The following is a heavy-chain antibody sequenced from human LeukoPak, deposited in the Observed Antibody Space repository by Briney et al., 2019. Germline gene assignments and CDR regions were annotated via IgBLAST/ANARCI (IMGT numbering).Heavy chain of an antibody. CDR3: ARAFRYWFDP. J-gene: IGHJ5*02. CDR2: INHSGST. Sequence: SETLSLTCAVYGGSFSGYYWSWIRQPPGKGLGWIGEINHSGSTNYNPSLKSRVTISVDTSKNQFSLKLSSVTAADTAVYYCARAFRYWFDPRGQGTLVTVSS. V-gene: IGHV4-34*01. CDR1: GGSFSGYY.